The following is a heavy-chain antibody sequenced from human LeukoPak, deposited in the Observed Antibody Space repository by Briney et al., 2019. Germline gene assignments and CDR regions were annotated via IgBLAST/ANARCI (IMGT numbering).Heavy chain of an antibody. D-gene: IGHD6-19*01. Sequence: GGSLRLSCAASGFTVSSNYMTWLRQAPGKGLEWVSVIYSGGSTYYADSVKGRFTISRDNSKNTLFLQMNSLRAEDTAVYYCSSSSGWYNSFDYWGLGTLVTVSS. CDR2: IYSGGST. CDR1: GFTVSSNY. CDR3: SSSSGWYNSFDY. J-gene: IGHJ4*02. V-gene: IGHV3-66*01.